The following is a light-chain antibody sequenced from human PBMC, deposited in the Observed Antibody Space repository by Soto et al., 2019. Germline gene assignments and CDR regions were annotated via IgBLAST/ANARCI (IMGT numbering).Light chain of an antibody. V-gene: IGLV2-14*01. CDR3: SSSTSSSPYV. CDR2: DVS. CDR1: SSDVGGYNY. Sequence: QSALTQPASGSGSPGQSITISCTGTSSDVGGYNYVSWYQQHLGKAPKLMIYDVSNRPSGVSNRFSGSKSGNTASLTISGLQAEDEADYYCSSSTSSSPYVVGTGTKLTVL. J-gene: IGLJ1*01.